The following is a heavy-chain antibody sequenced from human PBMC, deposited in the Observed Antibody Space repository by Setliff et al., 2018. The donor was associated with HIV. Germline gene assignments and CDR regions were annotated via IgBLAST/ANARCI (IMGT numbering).Heavy chain of an antibody. CDR1: GGSINRYY. CDR2: SIAT. J-gene: IGHJ3*01. CDR3: GRHRPFTAFDV. V-gene: IGHV4-59*04. Sequence: TSETLSLTCTVSGGSINRYYWSWIRQPPGKGLEWIGSIATHFKSSLESRVTISLDASKNQISVKFSSVTASDTAIYYCGRHRPFTAFDVWGQGAMVTVS.